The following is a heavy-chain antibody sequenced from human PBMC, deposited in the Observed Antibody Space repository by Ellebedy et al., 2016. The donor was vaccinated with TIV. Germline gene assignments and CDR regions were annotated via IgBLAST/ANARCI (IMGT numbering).Heavy chain of an antibody. D-gene: IGHD3-10*01. CDR2: ISASGGST. J-gene: IGHJ4*02. Sequence: GESLKISXAASGFTFSSYAMSWVRQAPGKGLEWVSGISASGGSTYYADSVKGRFTISRDNSRNTLYLQMNSLRAEDTAVYYCAKDMFYYGSGSYPPSSWGQGALVTVSS. V-gene: IGHV3-23*01. CDR3: AKDMFYYGSGSYPPSS. CDR1: GFTFSSYA.